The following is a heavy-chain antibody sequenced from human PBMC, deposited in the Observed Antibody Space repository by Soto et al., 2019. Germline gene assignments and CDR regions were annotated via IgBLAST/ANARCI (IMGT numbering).Heavy chain of an antibody. V-gene: IGHV1-18*01. CDR3: ARVDYGAVYYYYGMDV. CDR2: ISAYNGNT. Sequence: GASVKVSCKASGYTFTSYGISWVRQAPGQGLEWKGWISAYNGNTNYAQKLQGRVTMTTDTSTSTAYMELRSLRSDDTALYYCARVDYGAVYYYYGMDVWGQGTTVTVSS. CDR1: GYTFTSYG. J-gene: IGHJ6*02. D-gene: IGHD4-17*01.